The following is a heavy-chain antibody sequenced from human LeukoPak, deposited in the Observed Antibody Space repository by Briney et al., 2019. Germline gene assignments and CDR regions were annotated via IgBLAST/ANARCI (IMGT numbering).Heavy chain of an antibody. Sequence: GESLKISCKGSGYIFTSYWIGWVRQMPGKGLEWLGIIYPGDSDTRYSPSFQGQVTISADKSISTAYLQWSSLKASDTALYYCARQLDGGDPEGAFDIWGQGTMVTVSS. CDR3: ARQLDGGDPEGAFDI. CDR2: IYPGDSDT. D-gene: IGHD2-21*02. V-gene: IGHV5-51*01. J-gene: IGHJ3*02. CDR1: GYIFTSYW.